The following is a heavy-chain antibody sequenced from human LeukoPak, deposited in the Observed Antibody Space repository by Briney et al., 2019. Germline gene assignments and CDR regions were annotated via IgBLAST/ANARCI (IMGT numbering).Heavy chain of an antibody. D-gene: IGHD2-2*01. CDR2: ISYDGSNK. CDR3: ARRQDIVVVPAEYGMDV. J-gene: IGHJ6*02. Sequence: GRSLRLSCAASGFTFSSYAMHWVRQAPGKGLEWVAVISYDGSNKYYADSVKGRFTISRDNSKNTLYLQMNSLRAEDTAVYYCARRQDIVVVPAEYGMDVWGQGATVTVSS. CDR1: GFTFSSYA. V-gene: IGHV3-30-3*01.